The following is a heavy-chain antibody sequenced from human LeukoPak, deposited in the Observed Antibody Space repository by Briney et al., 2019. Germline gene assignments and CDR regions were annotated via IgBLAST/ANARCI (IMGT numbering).Heavy chain of an antibody. J-gene: IGHJ4*02. CDR2: IDPSDSYI. D-gene: IGHD5-24*01. CDR3: ARHVIRDGYNNLRDY. CDR1: GYSFTSYW. V-gene: IGHV5-10-1*01. Sequence: GESLRISCKGSGYSFTSYWISWVRQMPGKGLEWMGRIDPSDSYINYSPSFQGHVTISADKSISTAYLQWSSLKASDTAMYYCARHVIRDGYNNLRDYWGQGTLVTVSS.